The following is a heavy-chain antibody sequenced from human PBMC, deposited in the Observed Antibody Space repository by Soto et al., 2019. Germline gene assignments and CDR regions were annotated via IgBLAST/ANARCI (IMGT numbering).Heavy chain of an antibody. Sequence: QVQLVESGGGVVQPGRSLRLSCAASGFTFSSYALHWVRQAPGKGLEGVAVISYDGSNKYYADSVKGRFTISRDNSKNTVYLQRNSSRAEDTAVYYCAREVEAPEYYGMDVWGQGTSVAVCS. D-gene: IGHD2-15*01. CDR3: AREVEAPEYYGMDV. CDR2: ISYDGSNK. V-gene: IGHV3-30-3*01. J-gene: IGHJ6*02. CDR1: GFTFSSYA.